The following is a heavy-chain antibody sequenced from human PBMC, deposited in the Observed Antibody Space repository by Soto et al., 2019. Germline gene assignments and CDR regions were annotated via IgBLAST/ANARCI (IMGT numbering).Heavy chain of an antibody. J-gene: IGHJ4*02. CDR3: AKIRLLWFGEFPSGDY. CDR1: GFTFSSYA. Sequence: GGSLRLSCAASGFTFSSYAMSWVRQAPGKGLEWVSAISGSGGSTYYADSAKGRFTISRDNSKNTLYLQMNSLRAEDTAVYYCAKIRLLWFGEFPSGDYWGQGTLVTVSS. CDR2: ISGSGGST. D-gene: IGHD3-10*01. V-gene: IGHV3-23*01.